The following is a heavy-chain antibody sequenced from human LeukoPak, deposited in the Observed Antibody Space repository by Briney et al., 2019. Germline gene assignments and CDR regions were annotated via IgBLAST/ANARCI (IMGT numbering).Heavy chain of an antibody. D-gene: IGHD1-26*01. J-gene: IGHJ4*02. V-gene: IGHV4-34*01. CDR3: ARRKVGATSRHFDY. Sequence: PSETLSLTCTVSGGSISSYYWSWIRQPPGKGLEWIGEINHSGSTNYNPSLKSRVTISVDTSKNQFSLKLSSVTAADTAVYYCARRKVGATSRHFDYWGQGTLVTVSS. CDR2: INHSGST. CDR1: GGSISSYY.